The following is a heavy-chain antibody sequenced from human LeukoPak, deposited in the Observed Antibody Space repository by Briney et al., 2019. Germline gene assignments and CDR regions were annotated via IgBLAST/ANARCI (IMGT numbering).Heavy chain of an antibody. CDR3: ATSRRGYSSGWYDFQH. CDR1: GGSISNSY. Sequence: SETLSLTCTVSGGSISNSYWSWIRQPPGKGLEWIGYIYYSGSTNYNPSLKSRVTISVDTSKNQFSLKLSSVTAADTAVYYCATSRRGYSSGWYDFQHWGQGTLVTVSS. V-gene: IGHV4-59*01. D-gene: IGHD6-19*01. CDR2: IYYSGST. J-gene: IGHJ1*01.